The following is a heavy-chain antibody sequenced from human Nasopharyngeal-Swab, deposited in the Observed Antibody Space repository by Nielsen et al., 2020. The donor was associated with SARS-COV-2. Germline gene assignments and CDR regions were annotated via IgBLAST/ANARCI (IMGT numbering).Heavy chain of an antibody. CDR1: GFTFDDYA. V-gene: IGHV3-9*01. CDR2: ISWNSGSI. Sequence: SLKISCAASGFTFDDYAMHWVRQAPGKGLEWVSGISWNSGSIGYADSVKGRFTISRDNAKNSLYLQMNSLRAEDTALYYCARTYYDFWSGYLEEYFQHWGQGTLVTVSS. J-gene: IGHJ1*01. CDR3: ARTYYDFWSGYLEEYFQH. D-gene: IGHD3-3*01.